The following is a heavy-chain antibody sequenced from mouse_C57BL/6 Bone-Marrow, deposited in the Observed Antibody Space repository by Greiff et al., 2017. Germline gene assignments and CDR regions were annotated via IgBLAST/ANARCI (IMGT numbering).Heavy chain of an antibody. D-gene: IGHD1-1*01. CDR2: ISDGGSYT. CDR1: GFTFSSYA. Sequence: EVKVVESGGGLVKPGGSLKLSCAASGFTFSSYAMSWVRQTPEKRLEWVATISDGGSYTYYPDNVKGRFTISRDNAKNNLYLHMSHLKSEDTAMYYCAREGGSSSFDYWGQGTTLTVSS. V-gene: IGHV5-4*01. CDR3: AREGGSSSFDY. J-gene: IGHJ2*01.